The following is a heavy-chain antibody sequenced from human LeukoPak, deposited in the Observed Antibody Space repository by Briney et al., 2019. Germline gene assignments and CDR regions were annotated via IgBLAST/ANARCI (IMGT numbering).Heavy chain of an antibody. CDR3: ARDVRPEAAAEGYYYYYYMDV. D-gene: IGHD6-13*01. J-gene: IGHJ6*03. Sequence: GGSLRLSCAASGFTFSSYSMNWVRQAPGKGLEWVSSISSSSSYIYYADSVKGRFTISRDNAKNSLYLQMDSLRAEDTAVYYRARDVRPEAAAEGYYYYYYMDVWGKGTTVTVSS. V-gene: IGHV3-21*01. CDR2: ISSSSSYI. CDR1: GFTFSSYS.